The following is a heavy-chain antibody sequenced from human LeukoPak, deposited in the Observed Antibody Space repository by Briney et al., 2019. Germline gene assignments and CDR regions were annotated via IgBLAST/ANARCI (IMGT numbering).Heavy chain of an antibody. J-gene: IGHJ4*02. V-gene: IGHV4-34*01. CDR2: INHSGST. CDR3: ARLGYYGSGSYYTPSLGLSYFDY. D-gene: IGHD3-10*01. CDR1: GGSFSGYY. Sequence: PAETLSLTCAVYGGSFSGYYWSWIRQPPGKGLEWIGEINHSGSTNYNPSLKSRVTISVDTSKNQFSLKLSSVTAADTAVYYCARLGYYGSGSYYTPSLGLSYFDYWGQGTLVTVSS.